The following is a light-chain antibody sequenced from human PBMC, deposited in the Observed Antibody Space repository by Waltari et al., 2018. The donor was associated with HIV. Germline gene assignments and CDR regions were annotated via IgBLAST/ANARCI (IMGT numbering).Light chain of an antibody. J-gene: IGLJ3*02. V-gene: IGLV4-69*01. CDR2: LNSDRSH. CDR1: SRHSNYA. CDR3: QTSGSGIWV. Sequence: QPVLTQSPSVSASLGASVQLTSTLSSRHSNYANTWHHQQPEKGPRFLMKLNSDRSHTKRDGITDRLSGSSSGAERFLTISSLQSEDEADYYCQTSGSGIWVFGGGTKLTVL.